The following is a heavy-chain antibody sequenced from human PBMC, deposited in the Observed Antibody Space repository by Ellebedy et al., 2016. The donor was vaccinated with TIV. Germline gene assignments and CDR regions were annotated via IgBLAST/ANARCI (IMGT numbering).Heavy chain of an antibody. V-gene: IGHV4-31*03. CDR2: ISSSGIT. J-gene: IGHJ5*02. CDR3: ARSLIAAAGSPNWFDP. CDR1: GVSIRSGGSY. Sequence: SETLSLTCTVSGVSIRSGGSYWSWIRQHPGKGLEWIGYISSSGITYYNPSLKSRVTISVDTSMNLFSLKLSSVTAADTAVYYCARSLIAAAGSPNWFDPWGQGTLVTVSS. D-gene: IGHD6-13*01.